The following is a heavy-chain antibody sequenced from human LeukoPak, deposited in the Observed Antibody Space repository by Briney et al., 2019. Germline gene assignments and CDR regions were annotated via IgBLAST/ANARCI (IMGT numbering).Heavy chain of an antibody. J-gene: IGHJ4*02. V-gene: IGHV3-43*02. Sequence: GGSLRLSCAASGFTFDDYAMHWVRQAPGKGLEWVSLISGDGGSTYYADSVKGRFTISRDNAKNTLYLQMNSLRAEDTAVYYCATRRDGDNLGYFDYWGQGTLVTVSS. CDR3: ATRRDGDNLGYFDY. CDR1: GFTFDDYA. D-gene: IGHD5-24*01. CDR2: ISGDGGST.